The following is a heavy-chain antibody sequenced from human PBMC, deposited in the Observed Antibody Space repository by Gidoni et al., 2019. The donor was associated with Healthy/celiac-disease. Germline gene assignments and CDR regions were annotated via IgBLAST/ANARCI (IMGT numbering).Heavy chain of an antibody. CDR3: ARDPIYCSGGSCPDRWFDP. CDR1: GGSLSSSSYY. Sequence: QLQLQESGPGLVKPSETLSLTCTVPGGSLSSSSYYWGWFRQPPGKGLEWIGSIYSSGSTYYNPSLKSRVTISVDTSKNQFSLKLSSVTAADTAVYYCARDPIYCSGGSCPDRWFDPWVQGTLVTVSS. CDR2: IYSSGST. D-gene: IGHD2-15*01. J-gene: IGHJ5*02. V-gene: IGHV4-39*07.